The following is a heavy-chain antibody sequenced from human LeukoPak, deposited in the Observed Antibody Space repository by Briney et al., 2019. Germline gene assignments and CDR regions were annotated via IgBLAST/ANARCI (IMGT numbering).Heavy chain of an antibody. CDR1: GSTFTGYY. J-gene: IGHJ6*03. V-gene: IGHV1-2*02. D-gene: IGHD4-11*01. Sequence: ASVKVSRKASGSTFTGYYFHMVRHPPGQGLEWMGGINPNTAGTNYAQKFLGGVTLTWDTSISTAYMELNRLTSDDTAVYYCATSAGDYRAGHYYYMGVWGKGTSVTVSS. CDR2: INPNTAGT. CDR3: ATSAGDYRAGHYYYMGV.